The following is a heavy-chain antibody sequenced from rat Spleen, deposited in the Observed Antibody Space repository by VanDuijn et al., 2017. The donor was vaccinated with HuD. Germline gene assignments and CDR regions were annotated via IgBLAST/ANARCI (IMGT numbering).Heavy chain of an antibody. V-gene: IGHV2S63*01. Sequence: VQLKESGPGLVQPSQTLSLTCTVSGFSLTDYSVHWVRQPPGKGLEWMGVMWSGGSTDYNSALKSRLSISRDTSKNQVFLKMNSLQSEDTTTYYCARDLDGYFDYWGQGVMVTVSS. CDR3: ARDLDGYFDY. CDR2: MWSGGST. J-gene: IGHJ2*01. D-gene: IGHD1-12*03. CDR1: GFSLTDYS.